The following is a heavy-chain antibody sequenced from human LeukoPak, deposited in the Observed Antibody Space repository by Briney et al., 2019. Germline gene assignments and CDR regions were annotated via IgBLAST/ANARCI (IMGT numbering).Heavy chain of an antibody. CDR1: GGSFSGYY. J-gene: IGHJ4*02. CDR2: INHSGST. CDR3: ASLPGITGTSDY. V-gene: IGHV4-34*01. D-gene: IGHD1-20*01. Sequence: SETLSLTCVVYGGSFSGYYWSWIRQPPGKGLEWIGEINHSGSTNYNPSLKSRVTISVDTSKSQFSLKLSSVTAADTAVYYCASLPGITGTSDYWGRGTLVTVSS.